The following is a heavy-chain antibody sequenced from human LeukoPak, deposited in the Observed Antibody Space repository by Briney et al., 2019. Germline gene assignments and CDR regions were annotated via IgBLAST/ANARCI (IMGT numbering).Heavy chain of an antibody. CDR1: GFTFSSYG. D-gene: IGHD3-3*01. CDR3: AKGRRITIFGVVKGGDYFDY. V-gene: IGHV3-23*01. CDR2: ISGSGGST. Sequence: PGGSLRLSCAASGFTFSSYGMSWVRQAPGKGLEWVSAISGSGGSTYYADSVKGRFTISRDNSKNTLYLQMNSLRAEDTAVYYCAKGRRITIFGVVKGGDYFDYWGQGTLVTVSS. J-gene: IGHJ4*02.